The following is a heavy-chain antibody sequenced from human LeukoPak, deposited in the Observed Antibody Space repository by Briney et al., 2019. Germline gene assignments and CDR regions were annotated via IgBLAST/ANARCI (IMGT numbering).Heavy chain of an antibody. J-gene: IGHJ4*02. Sequence: GGSLRLSCAASGFTFSSYSMNWVRQAPEKGLEWVSSISSSSSYIYYADSVKGRFTISRDNAKNSLYLQMNSLRAEDTAVYYCARDSSSWYDEDYWGQGTLVTVSS. D-gene: IGHD6-13*01. V-gene: IGHV3-21*01. CDR1: GFTFSSYS. CDR2: ISSSSSYI. CDR3: ARDSSSWYDEDY.